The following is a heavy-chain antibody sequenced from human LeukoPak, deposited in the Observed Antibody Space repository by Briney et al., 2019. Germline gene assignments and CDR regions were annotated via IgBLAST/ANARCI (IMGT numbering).Heavy chain of an antibody. CDR2: INHSGST. CDR1: GGSFSGYY. CDR3: ARHRQLWLLEPFDY. J-gene: IGHJ4*02. Sequence: PSETLSLTCAVYGGSFSGYYWSWIRQPPGKGLEWIGEINHSGSTNYNPSLKSRVTISVDTSKNQFSLKLSSVTAADTAVYYCARHRQLWLLEPFDYWGQGTLVTVSS. V-gene: IGHV4-34*01. D-gene: IGHD5-18*01.